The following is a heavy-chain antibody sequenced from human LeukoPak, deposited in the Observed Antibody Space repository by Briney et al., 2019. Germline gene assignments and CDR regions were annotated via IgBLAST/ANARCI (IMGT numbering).Heavy chain of an antibody. CDR3: ARDSGYCSGGSCYSAIFDY. CDR2: IYYSGST. D-gene: IGHD2-15*01. V-gene: IGHV4-39*07. CDR1: GGSISSSSYY. Sequence: SETLSLTCTVSGGSISSSSYYWGWIRQPPGKGLEWIGSIYYSGSTYYNPSLKSRVTISVDTSKNQFSLKLSSVTAADTAVYYCARDSGYCSGGSCYSAIFDYWGQGTLVTVSS. J-gene: IGHJ4*02.